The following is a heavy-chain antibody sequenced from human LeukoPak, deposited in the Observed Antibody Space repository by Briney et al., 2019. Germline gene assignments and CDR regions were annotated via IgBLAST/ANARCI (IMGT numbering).Heavy chain of an antibody. D-gene: IGHD1-26*01. CDR1: GGSFSGYY. CDR2: INHSGST. CDR3: ARGPRRGLARYYYYYHYMDV. Sequence: PSETLSLTCAVYGGSFSGYYWSWIRQPPGKGLEWIGEINHSGSTNYNPSLKSRVTISVDTSKNQFSLKLSSVTAADTAVYYCARGPRRGLARYYYYYHYMDVWGKGTTVTVSS. J-gene: IGHJ6*03. V-gene: IGHV4-34*01.